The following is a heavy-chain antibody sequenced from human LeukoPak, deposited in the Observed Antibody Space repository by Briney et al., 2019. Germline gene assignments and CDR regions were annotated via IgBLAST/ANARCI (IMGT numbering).Heavy chain of an antibody. V-gene: IGHV1-8*01. CDR3: ARGRITMVRGAHNPEDY. J-gene: IGHJ4*02. D-gene: IGHD3-10*01. CDR2: PNSSNT. Sequence: PNSSNTGYAQKFQGRVTMTRNTSISTAYMELSSLRSEDTAVYYCARGRITMVRGAHNPEDYWGQGTLVTVSS.